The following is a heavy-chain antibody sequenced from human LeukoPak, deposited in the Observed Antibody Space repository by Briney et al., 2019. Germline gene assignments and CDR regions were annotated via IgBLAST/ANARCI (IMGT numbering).Heavy chain of an antibody. J-gene: IGHJ5*02. CDR2: IWYDGSNK. Sequence: GGSLRLSCAASGFTFSSYAMSWVRQAPGKGLEWVAVIWYDGSNKYYADSVKGRFTISRDNSKNTLYLQMNSLRAEDTAVYYCSRGYWYSSTLFPFDPWGQGTLVTVSS. CDR3: SRGYWYSSTLFPFDP. CDR1: GFTFSSYA. V-gene: IGHV3-33*08. D-gene: IGHD6-13*01.